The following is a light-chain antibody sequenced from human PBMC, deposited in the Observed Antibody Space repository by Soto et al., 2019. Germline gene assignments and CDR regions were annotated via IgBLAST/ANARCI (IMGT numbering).Light chain of an antibody. Sequence: EIVLTQSPGTLSLSPGERATLSCRASQSVSSSYLAWYQQKPGQAPRLLIYGASSRATSIPDRFSGSGSGTHFTLTIITLEPDGIAGNYCYQYGSSPGTFGQGTKVEIK. V-gene: IGKV3-20*01. J-gene: IGKJ1*01. CDR3: YQYGSSPGT. CDR1: QSVSSSY. CDR2: GAS.